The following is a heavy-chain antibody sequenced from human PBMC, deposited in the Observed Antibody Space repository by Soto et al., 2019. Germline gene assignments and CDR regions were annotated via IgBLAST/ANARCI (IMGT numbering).Heavy chain of an antibody. Sequence: QVQLPESGPGLVKPSQTLSLPCTVSGGSISSGGYYWIWIRQHPGKGLEWIGYIYYSGSTYYNPSLQSRGTISLDTSKNQFSLKLSSVTAADTDVYYCAAYGDYVGFDYWGQGTLVTVSS. CDR2: IYYSGST. CDR1: GGSISSGGYY. V-gene: IGHV4-31*03. J-gene: IGHJ4*02. D-gene: IGHD4-17*01. CDR3: AAYGDYVGFDY.